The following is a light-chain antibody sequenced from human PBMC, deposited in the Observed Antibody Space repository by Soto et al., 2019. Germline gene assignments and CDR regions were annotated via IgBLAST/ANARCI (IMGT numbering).Light chain of an antibody. CDR2: AAS. Sequence: DIQMTQSPSSLSASVGDRVTITCRASESIARHLNWYPQRPGKAPKLLIYAASTLQNGVPSRFRGGGSGTDFTLTISNLQPVDFSTYYCQQTYSTLSITFGQGTRLEIK. V-gene: IGKV1-39*01. CDR1: ESIARH. J-gene: IGKJ5*01. CDR3: QQTYSTLSIT.